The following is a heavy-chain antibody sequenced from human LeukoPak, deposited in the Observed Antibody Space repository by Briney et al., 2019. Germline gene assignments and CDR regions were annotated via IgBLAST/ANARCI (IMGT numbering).Heavy chain of an antibody. CDR3: AREIAVTGTKAFDV. D-gene: IGHD6-19*01. CDR2: INPNSDGT. J-gene: IGHJ3*01. Sequence: ASVKVSCKASGYTFTDYYIHWVRQAPGQGLEWMGWINPNSDGTNYAQNFQGKVTMTSNTPISTAYMELSRLTSDDMAVYYCAREIAVTGTKAFDVWGQGTMVTVSS. CDR1: GYTFTDYY. V-gene: IGHV1-2*02.